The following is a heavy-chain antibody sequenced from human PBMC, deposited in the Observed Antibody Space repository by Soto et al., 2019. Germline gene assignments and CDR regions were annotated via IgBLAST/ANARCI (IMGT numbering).Heavy chain of an antibody. Sequence: PSETLSVTCTASGGSIGGYYWGWIRQPPGKGLEWIGYIHYSGSTNYNPSLRSRVTISVDTPKNQFSLKVNSMTAADTAIYYCARGGVAARKGRWFDPWGQGTLVTVSS. V-gene: IGHV4-59*01. CDR3: ARGGVAARKGRWFDP. D-gene: IGHD6-25*01. CDR2: IHYSGST. CDR1: GGSIGGYY. J-gene: IGHJ5*02.